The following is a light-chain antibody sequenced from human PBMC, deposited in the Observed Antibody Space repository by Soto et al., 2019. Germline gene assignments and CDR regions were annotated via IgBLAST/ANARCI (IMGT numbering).Light chain of an antibody. CDR1: SSDVGGYNY. CDR3: SSYTSSSPWV. Sequence: QSALTQPASVSGSPGQSITISCTGTSSDVGGYNYVSWYQQHPGKAPKLMIYEVSNRPSGVSNRFSGSKSGNTASLTISGLQPEDEADYYCSSYTSSSPWVFGGGTKLPVL. J-gene: IGLJ3*02. CDR2: EVS. V-gene: IGLV2-14*01.